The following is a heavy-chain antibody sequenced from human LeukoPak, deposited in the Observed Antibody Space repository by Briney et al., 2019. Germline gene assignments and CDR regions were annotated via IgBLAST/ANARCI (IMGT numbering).Heavy chain of an antibody. CDR2: IKQDGSEK. J-gene: IGHJ4*02. V-gene: IGHV3-7*03. D-gene: IGHD6-13*01. CDR1: GFTFSSYW. CDR3: ARASSSWIDYFDY. Sequence: GGSLRLSCAASGFTFSSYWMSWVRQAPGKGLEWVANIKQDGSEKYYVDSVKGRFTISRDNAKNSLYLQMNSLRAEDTAVYYCARASSSWIDYFDYWGQGTLVTVSS.